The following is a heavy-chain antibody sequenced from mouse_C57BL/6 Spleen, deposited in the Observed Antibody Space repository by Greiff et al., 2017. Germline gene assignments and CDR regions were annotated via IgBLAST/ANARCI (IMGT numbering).Heavy chain of an antibody. J-gene: IGHJ2*01. CDR1: GYAFSSYW. CDR2: IYPGDGDT. CDR3: AREGAGTTYFDY. Sequence: QVQLQQSGAELVKPGASVKISCKASGYAFSSYWMNWVKQRPGKGLEWIGQIYPGDGDTNYNGKFKGKATLTADKSSSTAYMQRSSLTSEDSAVYFCAREGAGTTYFDYWGQGTTLTVSS. V-gene: IGHV1-80*01. D-gene: IGHD4-1*01.